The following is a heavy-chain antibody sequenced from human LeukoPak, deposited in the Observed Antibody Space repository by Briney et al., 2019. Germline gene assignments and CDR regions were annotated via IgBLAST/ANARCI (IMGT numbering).Heavy chain of an antibody. J-gene: IGHJ4*02. Sequence: PSETLSLTCTVSAGSINTYFWTWVRQPAGKGLEWIGRISDSGTTYYNPSLESRVTISLDTSNNQFFLKVTSVTAADTAVYYCARGSELTKPPGHYSFDYWGQGTLVSVSS. CDR2: ISDSGTT. D-gene: IGHD4-11*01. CDR1: AGSINTYF. V-gene: IGHV4-4*07. CDR3: ARGSELTKPPGHYSFDY.